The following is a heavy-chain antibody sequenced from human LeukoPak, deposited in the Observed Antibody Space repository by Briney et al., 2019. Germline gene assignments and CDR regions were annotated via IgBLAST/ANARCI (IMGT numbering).Heavy chain of an antibody. V-gene: IGHV3-48*03. CDR1: GFTFSGYE. CDR2: ISSNGRTM. D-gene: IGHD3-10*02. Sequence: GGSLRLSCAASGFTFSGYEMNWVRQSPERGLEWVSYISSNGRTMYYADSVKGRFTISRDNAKNSLYLQMNSLRAEDTAVYYCAELGITMIGGVWGKGTTVTISS. CDR3: AELGITMIGGV. J-gene: IGHJ6*04.